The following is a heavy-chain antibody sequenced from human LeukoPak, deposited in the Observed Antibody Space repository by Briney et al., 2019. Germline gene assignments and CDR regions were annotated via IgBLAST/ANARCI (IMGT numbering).Heavy chain of an antibody. CDR3: ARGYYDSSGYYYVEDY. D-gene: IGHD3-22*01. Sequence: GASVKVSCKASGYTFTSYGISWVRQAPGQGLEWMGWISAYNGNTNYAQKFQGRVTITADKSTSTAYMELSSLRSEDTAVYYCARGYYDSSGYYYVEDYWGQGTLVTVSS. J-gene: IGHJ4*02. V-gene: IGHV1-18*01. CDR2: ISAYNGNT. CDR1: GYTFTSYG.